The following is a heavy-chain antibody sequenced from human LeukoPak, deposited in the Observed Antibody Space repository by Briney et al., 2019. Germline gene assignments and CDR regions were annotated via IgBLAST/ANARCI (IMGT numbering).Heavy chain of an antibody. CDR2: INSDGSWT. V-gene: IGHV3-74*01. Sequence: PGGSLRLSCAASGNYCMHWVRQVPGKGLVWVSHINSDGSWTSYADSVKGRFTISKDNAKNTVYLQMNSLGAEDTAVYYCVSFYETYWGRGTLVTVSS. J-gene: IGHJ4*02. D-gene: IGHD2/OR15-2a*01. CDR3: VSFYETY. CDR1: GNYC.